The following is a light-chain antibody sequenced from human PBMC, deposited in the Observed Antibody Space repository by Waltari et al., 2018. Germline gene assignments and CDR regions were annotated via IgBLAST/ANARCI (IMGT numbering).Light chain of an antibody. CDR3: QQSFSAPLT. V-gene: IGKV1-39*01. CDR2: AAF. Sequence: DIQMTQSPSSLSASVGHRVTITCRASQSISSYLNWYQQNPGKAPNLLIYAAFSLQSGVPSRFSGSGSGTDFTLTISSLQPEDFATYFCQQSFSAPLTFGGGTKVEIK. CDR1: QSISSY. J-gene: IGKJ4*01.